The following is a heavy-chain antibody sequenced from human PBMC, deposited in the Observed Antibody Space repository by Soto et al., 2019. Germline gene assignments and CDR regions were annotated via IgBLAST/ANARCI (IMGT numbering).Heavy chain of an antibody. CDR1: GYTFTSYA. Sequence: ASVKVSCKASGYTFTSYAMHWVRQAPGQRLEWMGWINAGNGNTKYSRKFQGRVTITRDTSASTAYMELSSLRSEDTAVYYCARLYCSSTSCYVRGPFDYWGQGTLVTVSS. CDR2: INAGNGNT. CDR3: ARLYCSSTSCYVRGPFDY. D-gene: IGHD2-2*01. V-gene: IGHV1-3*01. J-gene: IGHJ4*02.